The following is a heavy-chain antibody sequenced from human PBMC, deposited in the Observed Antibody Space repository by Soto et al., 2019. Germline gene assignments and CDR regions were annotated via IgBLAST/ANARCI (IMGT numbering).Heavy chain of an antibody. CDR2: INHSGST. J-gene: IGHJ4*02. V-gene: IGHV4-34*01. CDR1: GGSFSGYY. CDR3: ARGLDYVVY. Sequence: PSETLSLTCAVYGGSFSGYYWNWIRQPPGKGLEWIGEINHSGSTNYNPSLKSRATISVDTSKNQFSLKLSSVTAADTAVYYCARGLDYVVYWGQGTLVTVSS.